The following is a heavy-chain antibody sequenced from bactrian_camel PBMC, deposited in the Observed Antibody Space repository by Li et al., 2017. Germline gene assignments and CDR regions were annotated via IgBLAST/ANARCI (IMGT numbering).Heavy chain of an antibody. CDR1: GYSLVTHC. J-gene: IGHJ6*01. D-gene: IGHD1*01. Sequence: HVQLVESGGGSVQPGGSLRLSCAVPGYSLVTHCMGWFRQAPGKQREGVATIDAEGTASYAESVKGRFTISQDPTKNAVYLQMDSLTPEDTAMYYCAAVDANCKTLAKMKVPVPDFGYWGQGTQVTVS. CDR3: AAVDANCKTLAKMKVPVPDFGY. CDR2: IDAEGTA. V-gene: IGHV3S53*01.